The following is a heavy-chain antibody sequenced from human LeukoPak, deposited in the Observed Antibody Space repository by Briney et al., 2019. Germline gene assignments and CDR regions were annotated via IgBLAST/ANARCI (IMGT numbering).Heavy chain of an antibody. J-gene: IGHJ5*02. CDR3: ARQSRGYTPGWFDP. V-gene: IGHV4-59*08. Sequence: SETLSLTCTVSGGSISSYYWTWIRQTPGKGLEWIGYIYYGGTTDSNPSLKSRVTMSVDTSKNQFSLKLSSVTAADTAVYYCARQSRGYTPGWFDPWGQGTLVTVSS. CDR2: IYYGGTT. D-gene: IGHD5-18*01. CDR1: GGSISSYY.